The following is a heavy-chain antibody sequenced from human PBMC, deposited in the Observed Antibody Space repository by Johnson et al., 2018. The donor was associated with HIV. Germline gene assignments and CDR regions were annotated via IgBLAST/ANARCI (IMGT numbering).Heavy chain of an antibody. Sequence: QVQLVESGGGLVQPGGSLRLSCAASGFTFSDYYMSWIRQAPGKGLEWVSYISSSGSTIFYTDSVKGRFAISRDNSKNTLYLQMNSLRAEDTAVYYCARSSGYYGTDAFDIWGQGTMVTVSS. CDR3: ARSSGYYGTDAFDI. V-gene: IGHV3-11*04. CDR1: GFTFSDYY. D-gene: IGHD3-22*01. CDR2: ISSSGSTI. J-gene: IGHJ3*02.